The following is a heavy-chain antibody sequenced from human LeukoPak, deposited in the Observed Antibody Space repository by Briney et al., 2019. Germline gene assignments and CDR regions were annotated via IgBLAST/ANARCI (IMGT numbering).Heavy chain of an antibody. D-gene: IGHD5-12*01. CDR3: AREGGYRGLVDV. CDR2: IYCSGST. CDR1: GGSISSYY. J-gene: IGHJ6*04. V-gene: IGHV4-59*01. Sequence: KLRETLSLTCTVSGGSISSYYWSWIRQPPGKGLEWIGYIYCSGSTNYNPSLKSRVTISVDTSKNQFPLKLSSVTAADTAVYYCAREGGYRGLVDVWGKGTTVTVSS.